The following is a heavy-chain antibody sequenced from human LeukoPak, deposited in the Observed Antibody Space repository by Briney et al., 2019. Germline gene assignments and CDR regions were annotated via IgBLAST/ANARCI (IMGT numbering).Heavy chain of an antibody. V-gene: IGHV1-18*01. D-gene: IGHD5-12*01. Sequence: ASVKVSCKASGYTFTNYGISWVRQAPGQGLEWMGWISAYNGNTNYAQKLQGRVTMTTDTSTSTAYMELRSLRSDDTAVYYCARGLRPNTYYYYYYYMDVWGKGTTVTISS. CDR2: ISAYNGNT. CDR3: ARGLRPNTYYYYYYYMDV. CDR1: GYTFTNYG. J-gene: IGHJ6*03.